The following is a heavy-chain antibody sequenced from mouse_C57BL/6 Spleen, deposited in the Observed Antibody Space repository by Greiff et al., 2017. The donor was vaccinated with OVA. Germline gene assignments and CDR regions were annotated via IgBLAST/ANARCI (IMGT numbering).Heavy chain of an antibody. D-gene: IGHD2-1*01. CDR3: AISVYYGNFFDY. J-gene: IGHJ2*01. Sequence: QVQLKQPGAELVKPGASVKVSCKASGYTFTSYWMHWVKQRPGQGLEWIGRIHPSDSDTNYNQKFKGKATLTVDKSSSTAYMQLSSLTSDDSAVYYCAISVYYGNFFDYWGQGTTLTVSS. V-gene: IGHV1-74*01. CDR1: GYTFTSYW. CDR2: IHPSDSDT.